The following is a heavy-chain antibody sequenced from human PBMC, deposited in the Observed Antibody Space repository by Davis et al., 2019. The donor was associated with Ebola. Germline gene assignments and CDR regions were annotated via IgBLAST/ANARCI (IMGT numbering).Heavy chain of an antibody. CDR2: INPNSGGT. CDR3: ARGYCSGGSCYSGDY. Sequence: ASAKVSCKASGYTFTGYYMHWVRQAPGQGLEWMGRINPNSGGTNYAQKFQGRVTMTRDTSISTAYMELSRLRSDDTAVYYCARGYCSGGSCYSGDYWGQGTLVTVSS. CDR1: GYTFTGYY. V-gene: IGHV1-2*06. J-gene: IGHJ4*02. D-gene: IGHD2-15*01.